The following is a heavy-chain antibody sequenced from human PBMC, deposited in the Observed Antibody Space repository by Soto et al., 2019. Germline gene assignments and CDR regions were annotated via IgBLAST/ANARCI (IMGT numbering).Heavy chain of an antibody. D-gene: IGHD6-19*01. CDR3: ARGLFIAVAPHFDY. Sequence: GASVKVSCKASGYTFTGYYMHWVRQATGQGLEWMGWMNPNSGNTGYAQKLQGRVTMTRNTSISTAYMELSSLRSEDTAVYYCARGLFIAVAPHFDYWGQGTLVTVSS. V-gene: IGHV1-8*02. CDR1: GYTFTGYY. J-gene: IGHJ4*02. CDR2: MNPNSGNT.